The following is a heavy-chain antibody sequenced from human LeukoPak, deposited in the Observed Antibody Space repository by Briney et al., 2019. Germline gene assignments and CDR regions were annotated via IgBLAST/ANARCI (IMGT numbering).Heavy chain of an antibody. J-gene: IGHJ4*02. CDR3: ARGTYYYDSSGYQTLDY. CDR2: IYYSGST. CDR1: GGSISSGDYY. V-gene: IGHV4-61*08. Sequence: SETLSLTCTVSGGSISSGDYYWSWIRQPPGKGLEWIGYIYYSGSTNYNPSLKSRVTISVDTSKNQFSLKLSSVTAADTAVYYCARGTYYYDSSGYQTLDYWGQGTLVTVSS. D-gene: IGHD3-22*01.